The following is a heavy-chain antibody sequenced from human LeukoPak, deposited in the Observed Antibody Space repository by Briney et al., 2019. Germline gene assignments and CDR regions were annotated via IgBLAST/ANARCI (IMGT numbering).Heavy chain of an antibody. V-gene: IGHV3-30*18. D-gene: IGHD3-3*01. CDR3: AKTRLRENDAFDI. Sequence: GGSLRLSCAASGFTFSSYGMHWVRQAPGKGLEWVAVISYDGSNKYYADSVKGRFTISRDNSKNTLYLQMNSLRAEDTAVYYCAKTRLRENDAFDIWGQGTMVTVSS. CDR2: ISYDGSNK. CDR1: GFTFSSYG. J-gene: IGHJ3*02.